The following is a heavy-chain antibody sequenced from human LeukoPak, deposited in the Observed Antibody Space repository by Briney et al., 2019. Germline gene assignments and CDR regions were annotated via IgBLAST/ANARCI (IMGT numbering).Heavy chain of an antibody. J-gene: IGHJ6*04. CDR3: AELGITMIGGV. D-gene: IGHD3-10*02. CDR2: IGSSGSTV. Sequence: GGSLRLSCAASGFTFSAYEMNWVRQAPGKGLEWVSHIGSSGSTVYYADSVKGRFTISRDNAKNSLYMQMESLRDEDTAIYYCAELGITMIGGVWGKGTTVTISA. CDR1: GFTFSAYE. V-gene: IGHV3-48*03.